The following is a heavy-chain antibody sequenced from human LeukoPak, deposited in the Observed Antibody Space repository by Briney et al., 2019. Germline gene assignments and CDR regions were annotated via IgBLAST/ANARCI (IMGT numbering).Heavy chain of an antibody. CDR1: GFTFSSYW. J-gene: IGHJ3*02. Sequence: PGGSVRLSCAASGFTFSSYWMSWVRQAPGKGLEWVANIKQDGSEKYYVDSVKGRFTISRDNAKNSLYLQMNSLRAEDTAVYYCARDPGYSSSWSENDAFDIWGQGTMVTVSS. D-gene: IGHD6-13*01. CDR2: IKQDGSEK. CDR3: ARDPGYSSSWSENDAFDI. V-gene: IGHV3-7*01.